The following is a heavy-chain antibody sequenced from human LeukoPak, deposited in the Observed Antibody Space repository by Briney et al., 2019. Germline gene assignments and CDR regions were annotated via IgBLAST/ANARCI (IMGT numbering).Heavy chain of an antibody. CDR3: ARRNTYYYDSSGYYYYGMDV. CDR2: IYPGGSDT. CDR1: GYSFTSYW. Sequence: GESLKISCKGSGYSFTSYWIGWVRQMPGKGLEWMGIIYPGGSDTRYSPSFQGQVTISADKSISTAYLQWSSLKASDTAMYYCARRNTYYYDSSGYYYYGMDVWGQGTTVTVSS. V-gene: IGHV5-51*01. J-gene: IGHJ6*02. D-gene: IGHD3-22*01.